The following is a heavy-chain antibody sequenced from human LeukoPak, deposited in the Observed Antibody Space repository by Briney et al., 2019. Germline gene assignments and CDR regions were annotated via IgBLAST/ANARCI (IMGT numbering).Heavy chain of an antibody. V-gene: IGHV3-21*01. CDR3: ARSYGSGSYSQLSFDP. D-gene: IGHD3-10*01. CDR2: ISSSSSYI. CDR1: GFTFNNYG. Sequence: GGSLRLSCAGSGFTFNNYGIHWVRQAPGKGLEWVSSISSSSSYIYYADSVKGRFTISRDNAKNSLYLQMNSLRAEDTAVYYCARSYGSGSYSQLSFDPWGQGTLVTVSS. J-gene: IGHJ5*02.